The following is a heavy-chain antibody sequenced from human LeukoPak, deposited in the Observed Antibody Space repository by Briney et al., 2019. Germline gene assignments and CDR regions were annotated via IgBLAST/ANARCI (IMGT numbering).Heavy chain of an antibody. Sequence: GGSLRLSCAASGFTFSDYYMSWIRQAPGKGLEWVSYISSSGSTIYYADSVKGRFTISRDNSKSTLLLQMNSLRAEDTAVYYCAKVRWDNSGWYYLDSWGQGTLVTVSS. CDR3: AKVRWDNSGWYYLDS. CDR1: GFTFSDYY. V-gene: IGHV3-11*04. D-gene: IGHD6-19*01. CDR2: ISSSGSTI. J-gene: IGHJ4*02.